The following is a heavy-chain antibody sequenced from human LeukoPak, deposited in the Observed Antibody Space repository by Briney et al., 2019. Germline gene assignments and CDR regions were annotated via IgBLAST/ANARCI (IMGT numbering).Heavy chain of an antibody. CDR1: GFTFSDYY. J-gene: IGHJ4*02. Sequence: PGGSLRLSCAASGFTFSDYYMSWIRQAPGKGLEWVSYISSRSNTIYYVDSVKGRFTISRDNAKNSLYLHMNSLRSEDTAVYYCARWGRTYNILTGYSYWGQGTLVTVSS. CDR2: ISSRSNTI. D-gene: IGHD3-9*01. CDR3: ARWGRTYNILTGYSY. V-gene: IGHV3-11*01.